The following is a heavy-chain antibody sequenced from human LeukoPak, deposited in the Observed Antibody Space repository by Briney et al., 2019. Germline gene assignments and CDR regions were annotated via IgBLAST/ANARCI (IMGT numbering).Heavy chain of an antibody. Sequence: GGSLRLSCAASGFTFINFAMSWVRQAPGKGLEWVSVIYSGGSTYYADSVKGRFTISRHNSKNTLYLQMNSLRAEDTAVYYCAQISVDTSRNRWSDFDSWGRGILVTVSS. CDR1: GFTFINFA. CDR2: IYSGGST. V-gene: IGHV3-23*03. J-gene: IGHJ4*02. CDR3: AQISVDTSRNRWSDFDS. D-gene: IGHD5-18*01.